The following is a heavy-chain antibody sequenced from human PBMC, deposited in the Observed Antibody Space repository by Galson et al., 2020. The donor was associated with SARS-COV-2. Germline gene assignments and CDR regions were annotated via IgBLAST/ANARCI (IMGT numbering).Heavy chain of an antibody. CDR2: IYHSGST. Sequence: ASETLSLTCTVSGDSISSGGYFWSWIRQHPGRGLEWIGYIYHSGSTFYNPSLRGRGTISVDTSKNQFSLKLSSVTAADAAVYYCARSRIAVPGTYHWFDPWGQGTLVTVPS. CDR1: GDSISSGGYF. D-gene: IGHD6-19*01. J-gene: IGHJ5*02. V-gene: IGHV4-31*03. CDR3: ARSRIAVPGTYHWFDP.